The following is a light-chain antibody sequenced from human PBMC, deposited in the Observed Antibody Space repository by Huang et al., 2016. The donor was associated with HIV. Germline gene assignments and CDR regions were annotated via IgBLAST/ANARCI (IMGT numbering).Light chain of an antibody. Sequence: EIVLTQSPATLSLSPGERATLSCRASQSVSSYLAWYQHRPGQAPRLRIYDASSRATGIPARFSGSGSGTDFTLTISSLEPEDFAVYYCQQRSNWPPTFGGGTKVEIK. V-gene: IGKV3-11*01. CDR3: QQRSNWPPT. CDR1: QSVSSY. CDR2: DAS. J-gene: IGKJ4*01.